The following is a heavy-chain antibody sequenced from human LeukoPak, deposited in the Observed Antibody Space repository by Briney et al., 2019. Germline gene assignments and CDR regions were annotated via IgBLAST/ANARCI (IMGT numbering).Heavy chain of an antibody. CDR3: VRESVRDYYFDF. J-gene: IGHJ4*02. CDR1: GFTVTTYY. D-gene: IGHD3-10*02. Sequence: GGSLRLSCAASGFTVTTYYMNWVRQAPGKGLEWVGFIRSKALYGTSEYAASVEGRFSISRDDSNNIVYLQMNSLKTEDTAVYFCVRESVRDYYFDFWGQGTLVTVSS. CDR2: IRSKALYGTS. V-gene: IGHV3-71*01.